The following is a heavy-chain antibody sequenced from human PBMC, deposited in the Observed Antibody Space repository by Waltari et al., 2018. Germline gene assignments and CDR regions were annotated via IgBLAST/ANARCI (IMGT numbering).Heavy chain of an antibody. CDR3: ARGGYVDAFDY. CDR1: GGSFSGYY. Sequence: QVQLQQWGAGLLKPSETLSLTCAVYGGSFSGYYWSWIRQPPGKGLEWIGEINHSGSTNYNPSRKSRVTISVDTSKNQFSLKLSSVTAADTAVYYCARGGYVDAFDYWGQGTLVTVSS. J-gene: IGHJ4*02. D-gene: IGHD4-17*01. CDR2: INHSGST. V-gene: IGHV4-34*01.